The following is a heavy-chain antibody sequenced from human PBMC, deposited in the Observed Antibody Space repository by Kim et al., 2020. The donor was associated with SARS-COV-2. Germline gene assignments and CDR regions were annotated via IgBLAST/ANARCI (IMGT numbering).Heavy chain of an antibody. CDR3: ARGMGRITIFGVVIEDYYYGMDV. CDR2: ISSSSSYI. V-gene: IGHV3-21*01. D-gene: IGHD3-3*01. Sequence: GGSLRLSCAASGFTFSSYSMNWVRQAPGKGLEWVSSISSSSSYIYYADSVKGRFTISRDNAKNSLYLQMNSLRAEDTVVYYCARGMGRITIFGVVIEDYYYGMDVWGQRTTVTVSS. CDR1: GFTFSSYS. J-gene: IGHJ6*02.